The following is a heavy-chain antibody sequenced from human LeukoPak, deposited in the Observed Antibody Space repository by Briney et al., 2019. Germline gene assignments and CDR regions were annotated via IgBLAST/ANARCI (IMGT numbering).Heavy chain of an antibody. V-gene: IGHV3-13*01. Sequence: LPGGSLRLSCAASGFTFSSYDIHWVRQATGKGLEWVSAIGTAGDTYYPGSVKGRFTISRENAKNSLYLQMNSLRAGDTAVYYCARVGDSVAFDYWGQGTLVTVSS. D-gene: IGHD5-12*01. CDR1: GFTFSSYD. J-gene: IGHJ4*02. CDR3: ARVGDSVAFDY. CDR2: IGTAGDT.